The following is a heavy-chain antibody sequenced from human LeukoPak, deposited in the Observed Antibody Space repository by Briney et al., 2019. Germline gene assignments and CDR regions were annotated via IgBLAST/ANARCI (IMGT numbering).Heavy chain of an antibody. CDR3: ARVAAMATTPFDY. D-gene: IGHD5-18*01. J-gene: IGHJ4*02. CDR2: IYYSGST. V-gene: IGHV4-39*07. CDR1: GGSISGSSYY. Sequence: SETLSLTCTVSGGSISGSSYYWGWIRQPPGKGLEWIGSIYYSGSTYYNPSLKSRVTISVDTSKNQFSLKLSSVTAADTAVYYCARVAAMATTPFDYWGQGTLVTVSS.